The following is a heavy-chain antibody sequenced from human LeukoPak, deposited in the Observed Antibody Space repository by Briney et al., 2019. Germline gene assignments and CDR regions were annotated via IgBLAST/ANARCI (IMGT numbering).Heavy chain of an antibody. CDR1: GYTFTSYD. CDR3: ARADDLYCSSTSCPTRAFDP. J-gene: IGHJ5*02. CDR2: MNPNSGNT. V-gene: IGHV1-8*03. Sequence: ASVKVSCKASGYTFTSYDINWVRQATGQGLEWMGWMNPNSGNTGYAQKFQGRVTITRNTSISTAYMELSSLRSEDTAVYYCARADDLYCSSTSCPTRAFDPWGQGTLVTVSS. D-gene: IGHD2-2*01.